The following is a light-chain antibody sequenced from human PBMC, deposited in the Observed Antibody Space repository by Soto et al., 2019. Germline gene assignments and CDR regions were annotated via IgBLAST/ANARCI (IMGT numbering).Light chain of an antibody. J-gene: IGLJ3*02. V-gene: IGLV1-44*01. CDR1: SSNIGSNT. CDR3: AAWDDSLNGWV. CDR2: SNN. Sequence: QSVLTQPPSVSGTPGQRVTISCSGSSSNIGSNTVNWYQQLPGTAPKLLIYSNNQRPSGVPDRFSGSKSGTSASLAISGLQSEDEADYYRAAWDDSLNGWVFGGGTKVTV.